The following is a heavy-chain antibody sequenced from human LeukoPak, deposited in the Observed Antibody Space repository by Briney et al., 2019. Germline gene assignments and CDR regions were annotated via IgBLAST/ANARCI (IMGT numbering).Heavy chain of an antibody. V-gene: IGHV1-2*02. Sequence: ASVKVSCKASRYTLTSYYLHWVRQTPGQGLEWLGWINLNVGGTLSAQKFQGRVTMTRDASISTAYMEMSGLRSDDTAVYYCATRCTNGVCYKAYYMDVWGKGTTVTVSS. CDR2: INLNVGGT. CDR3: ATRCTNGVCYKAYYMDV. J-gene: IGHJ6*03. D-gene: IGHD2-8*01. CDR1: RYTLTSYY.